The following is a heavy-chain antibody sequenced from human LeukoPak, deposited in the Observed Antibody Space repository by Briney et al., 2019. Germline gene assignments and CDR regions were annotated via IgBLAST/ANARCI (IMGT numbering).Heavy chain of an antibody. CDR1: GFAVSSNY. CDR3: ARDSDGYIDYFDY. V-gene: IGHV3-66*01. CDR2: IFSGGST. Sequence: QPGGSLTLSCAASGFAVSSNYMNWVRQAPGKGLEWVSVIFSGGSTYYADSVKGRFTISRDNSKNTLYLQMNSLRAEDAAVYYCARDSDGYIDYFDYWGQGTLVTVSS. J-gene: IGHJ4*02. D-gene: IGHD5-24*01.